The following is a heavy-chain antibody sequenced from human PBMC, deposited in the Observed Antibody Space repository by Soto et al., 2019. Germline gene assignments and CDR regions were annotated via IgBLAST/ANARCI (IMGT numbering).Heavy chain of an antibody. CDR1: GGSISSGGYY. J-gene: IGHJ5*02. CDR3: ARDGRITGTTGDTYNWFDP. Sequence: QVQLQESGPGLVKPSQTLSLTCTVSGGSISSGGYYWSWIRQHPGKGLEWIGYIYYSGSTYYNPSLKSRVTTSVGTSKNPFSLKLSSVTAADTAVYYCARDGRITGTTGDTYNWFDPWGQGTLVTVSS. D-gene: IGHD1-7*01. V-gene: IGHV4-31*03. CDR2: IYYSGST.